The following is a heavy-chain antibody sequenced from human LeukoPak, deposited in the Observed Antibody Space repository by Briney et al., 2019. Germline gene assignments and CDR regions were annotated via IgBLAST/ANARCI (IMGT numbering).Heavy chain of an antibody. CDR1: GYTFTSNY. V-gene: IGHV1-46*01. J-gene: IGHJ4*02. D-gene: IGHD6-19*01. Sequence: ASVKVSCKAFGYTFTSNYMHWVRQAPGQGPEWMGVISPSGGSTTYAQKFQGRVTLTRDMSTSTDYLELSSLRSEDTAVYYCARGAVAGTYNFDYWGQGTLVTVSS. CDR3: ARGAVAGTYNFDY. CDR2: ISPSGGST.